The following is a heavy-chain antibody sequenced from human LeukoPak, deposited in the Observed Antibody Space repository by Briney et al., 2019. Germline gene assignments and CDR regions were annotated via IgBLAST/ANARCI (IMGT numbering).Heavy chain of an antibody. CDR2: INHSRST. V-gene: IGHV4-34*01. CDR3: ARGKTGYQLPQLKKSYYYMDV. CDR1: SGAFSDYY. D-gene: IGHD2-2*01. J-gene: IGHJ6*03. Sequence: PSETLSLTSAVYSGAFSDYYCSCIRQPPGKGLEWIGEINHSRSTNYNPSLKSRVTISVDTSMNQFSLKLRSVTAADTALYYCARGKTGYQLPQLKKSYYYMDVWGKGTTVTVSS.